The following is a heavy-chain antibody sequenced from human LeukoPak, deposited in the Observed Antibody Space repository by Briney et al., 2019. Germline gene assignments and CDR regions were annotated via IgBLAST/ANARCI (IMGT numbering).Heavy chain of an antibody. J-gene: IGHJ5*02. V-gene: IGHV4-38-2*01. CDR1: GYSLSSGYY. D-gene: IGHD2-15*01. CDR2: IYHSGST. CDR3: ARGTRIPGYCSGGSCFNWFDP. Sequence: PSETLSLTCAVSGYSLSSGYYWGWIRQPPGKGLEWIGSIYHSGSTYYNPSLKSRVTISVDTSKNQFSLKLSSVTAADTAVYYCARGTRIPGYCSGGSCFNWFDPWGQGTLVTVSS.